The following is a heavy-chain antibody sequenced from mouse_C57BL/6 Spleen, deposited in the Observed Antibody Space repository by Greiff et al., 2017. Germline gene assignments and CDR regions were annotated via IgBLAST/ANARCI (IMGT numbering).Heavy chain of an antibody. CDR1: GFTFSDYY. V-gene: IGHV5-16*01. J-gene: IGHJ2*01. D-gene: IGHD1-1*01. CDR3: ATDRYYGSFDY. CDR2: INYDGSST. Sequence: EVKLMESEGGLVQPGSSMKLSCTASGFTFSDYYMAWVRQVPEKGLEWVANINYDGSSTYYLASLKSRFIISRDNAKNILYLQMSSLKSEDTATYYCATDRYYGSFDYWGQGTTRTVSS.